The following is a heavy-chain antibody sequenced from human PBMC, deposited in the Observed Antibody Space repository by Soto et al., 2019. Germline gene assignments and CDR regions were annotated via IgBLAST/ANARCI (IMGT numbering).Heavy chain of an antibody. CDR2: ISSTASAI. CDR1: GFTLSTHS. V-gene: IGHV3-48*01. J-gene: IGHJ3*02. Sequence: GGSLRLSCAASGFTLSTHSMKWVRQAPGKGLEWVSYISSTASAIYYSDSVKGRFIISRDNAKNLLFLQMDSLSAEDTAVYYCATNGGIAVAFTWTSAGFDIWGQGTLVTVSS. CDR3: ATNGGIAVAFTWTSAGFDI. D-gene: IGHD6-19*01.